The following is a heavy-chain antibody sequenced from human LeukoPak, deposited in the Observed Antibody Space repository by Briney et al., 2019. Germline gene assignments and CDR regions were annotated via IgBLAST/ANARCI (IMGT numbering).Heavy chain of an antibody. D-gene: IGHD5-12*01. CDR2: IIPILGTA. J-gene: IGHJ4*02. CDR1: GGTFSSYA. Sequence: GASVKVSCKASGGTFSSYAISWVRQAPGQGLEWMGGIIPILGTANYAQKFQGRVTITADESTSTAYMELSSLRSEDTAVYYCASAGYGVHGPLDLDYWGQGTLVTVSS. CDR3: ASAGYGVHGPLDLDY. V-gene: IGHV1-69*13.